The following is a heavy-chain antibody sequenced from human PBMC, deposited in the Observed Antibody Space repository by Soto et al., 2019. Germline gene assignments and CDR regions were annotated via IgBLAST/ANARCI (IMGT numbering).Heavy chain of an antibody. CDR1: GASLSGRY. Sequence: PSETLSLTCTVSGASLSGRYWNWVRQPPGQGLEWIGNIYNSGSTKYNSSLKSRVIISLDTSKNQVSLSLNSVTATDTAVYYCTRGFGAGMDVWDQGTTVTRLL. CDR3: TRGFGAGMDV. J-gene: IGHJ6*02. V-gene: IGHV4-59*11. CDR2: IYNSGST. D-gene: IGHD3-10*01.